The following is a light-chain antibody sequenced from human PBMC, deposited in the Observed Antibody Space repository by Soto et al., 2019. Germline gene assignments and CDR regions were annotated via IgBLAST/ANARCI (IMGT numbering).Light chain of an antibody. Sequence: DIPMTHSPSSLSASVGDRVTITFRASQTISVYLNWYQQKPGRAPDVLIYSASTRRSGVPSRLSGSGSGTDFTLTITSLQPEDFATYYCQQTYSGPLTFGGGTKVDIK. CDR1: QTISVY. CDR3: QQTYSGPLT. CDR2: SAS. J-gene: IGKJ4*01. V-gene: IGKV1-39*01.